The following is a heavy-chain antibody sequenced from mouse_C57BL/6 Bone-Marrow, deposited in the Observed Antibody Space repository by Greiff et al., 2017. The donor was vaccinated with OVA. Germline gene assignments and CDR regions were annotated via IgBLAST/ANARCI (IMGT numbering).Heavy chain of an antibody. CDR3: ARHYDYDSPWFAY. D-gene: IGHD2-4*01. J-gene: IGHJ3*01. CDR2: IWSDGST. Sequence: VQRVESGPGLVAPSQSLSITCTVSGFSLTSYGVHWVRQPPGKGLEWLVVIWSDGSTTYNSALKSRLSISKDNSKSQVFLKMNSLQTDDTAMYYCARHYDYDSPWFAYWGQGTLVTVSA. V-gene: IGHV2-6-1*01. CDR1: GFSLTSYG.